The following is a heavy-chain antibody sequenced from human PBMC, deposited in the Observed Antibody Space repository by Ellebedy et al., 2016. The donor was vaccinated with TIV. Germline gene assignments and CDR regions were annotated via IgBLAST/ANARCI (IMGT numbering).Heavy chain of an antibody. CDR1: GFSFRSYW. CDR3: ATDGSYGDYLSPAHAFEM. D-gene: IGHD4-17*01. J-gene: IGHJ3*02. Sequence: GESLKISCATSGFSFRSYWMTWVRQAPGKGLEWVSNINQDGSVKYYVDSVRGRFTISRDSAKASLYLEMNSLRAEDTAIYYCATDGSYGDYLSPAHAFEMWGQGTMVIVSS. CDR2: INQDGSVK. V-gene: IGHV3-7*03.